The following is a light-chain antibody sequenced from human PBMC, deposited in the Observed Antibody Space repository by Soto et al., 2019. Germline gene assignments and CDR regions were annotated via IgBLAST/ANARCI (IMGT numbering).Light chain of an antibody. V-gene: IGKV1-27*01. J-gene: IGKJ4*02. CDR2: AAS. CDR3: QKFSAVPT. CDR1: QAIYNY. Sequence: DIQMTQSPSSLSASVGDRVTITCRASQAIYNYLAWYQQKPGKVPTLLIYAASTLQTGVPSRFSGSGSGTDFTLTISSLQPEDVATYYCQKFSAVPTFGGGTKVE.